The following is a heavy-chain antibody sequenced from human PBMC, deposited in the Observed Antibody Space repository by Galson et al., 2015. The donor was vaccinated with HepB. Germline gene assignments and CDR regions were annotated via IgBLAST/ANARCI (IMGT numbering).Heavy chain of an antibody. V-gene: IGHV1-69*04. CDR1: GATFKNYV. J-gene: IGHJ4*02. D-gene: IGHD3-3*01. CDR2: FNAFAYIT. Sequence: QSGAEVKQPGSSVRVSCRASGATFKNYVINWVRQAPGKGPEWLGRFNAFAYITEYAQNFRDRLSITADKSTTTAYMELSRLRSEVTALYYCATEVDDFWSAYIDDWGQGTLVTVSS. CDR3: ATEVDDFWSAYIDD.